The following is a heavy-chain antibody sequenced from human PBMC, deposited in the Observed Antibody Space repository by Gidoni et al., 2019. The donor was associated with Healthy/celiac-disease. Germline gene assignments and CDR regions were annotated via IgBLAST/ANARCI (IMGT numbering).Heavy chain of an antibody. V-gene: IGHV2-5*01. CDR3: AQRRLYSSSWYYFDY. Sequence: QITLKESGPTLVKPTQTLTLTCTFSGFSLSTSGVGVGWIRQPPGKALEWLALIYWNDDKRYSPSLKSRLTITKDTSKNQVVLTMTNMDPVDTATYYCAQRRLYSSSWYYFDYWGQGTLVTVSS. CDR2: IYWNDDK. CDR1: GFSLSTSGVG. J-gene: IGHJ4*02. D-gene: IGHD6-13*01.